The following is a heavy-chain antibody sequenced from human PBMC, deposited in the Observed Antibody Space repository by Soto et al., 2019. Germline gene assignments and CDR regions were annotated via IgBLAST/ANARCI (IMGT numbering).Heavy chain of an antibody. CDR1: GFTFSSYW. V-gene: IGHV3-7*01. J-gene: IGHJ4*02. Sequence: GGSLRLSCAASGFTFSSYWMSWVRQAPGKGLEWVANIKQDGSEKYYVDSVKGRFTISRDNAKNSLYLQMNSLRAEDTAVYYCARLPFGELLNYFDYWGQGTLVTVSS. CDR3: ARLPFGELLNYFDY. D-gene: IGHD3-10*01. CDR2: IKQDGSEK.